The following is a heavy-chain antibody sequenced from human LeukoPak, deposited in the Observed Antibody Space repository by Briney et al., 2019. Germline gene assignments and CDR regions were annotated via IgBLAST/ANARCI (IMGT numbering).Heavy chain of an antibody. Sequence: ASVKVSCKTSGYNFITQYLHWVRQAPGQGLEWVGLINPSGGNTMYAQKFQGRVTLTRDTSTSTVYMEVRSLSFEDTAVYYCARASGSTALVKSEAFDLWGQGTMIIVSS. V-gene: IGHV1-46*01. D-gene: IGHD5-18*01. J-gene: IGHJ3*01. CDR1: GYNFITQY. CDR2: INPSGGNT. CDR3: ARASGSTALVKSEAFDL.